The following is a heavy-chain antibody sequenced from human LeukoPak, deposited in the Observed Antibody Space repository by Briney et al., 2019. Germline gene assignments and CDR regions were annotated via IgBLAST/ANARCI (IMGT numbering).Heavy chain of an antibody. CDR3: ARNRDGYNSFDY. CDR1: GGSINNGGYY. CDR2: IYYSGSS. Sequence: PSENLSLTCTVSGGSINNGGYYWSWIRQHPGKGLEWIGYIYYSGSSYYNPSLRSRVTISVDTSKNHFSLKLSSVTAADTAVYYCARNRDGYNSFDYWGQGTLVTVSS. J-gene: IGHJ4*02. V-gene: IGHV4-31*03. D-gene: IGHD5-24*01.